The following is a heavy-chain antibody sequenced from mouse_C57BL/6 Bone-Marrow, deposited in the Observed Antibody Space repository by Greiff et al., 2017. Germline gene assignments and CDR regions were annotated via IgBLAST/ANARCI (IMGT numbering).Heavy chain of an antibody. J-gene: IGHJ2*01. D-gene: IGHD2-4*01. CDR3: TAIYYDYDEENYFDY. Sequence: EVMLVESGGGLVQPGGSMKLSCVASGFTFSNYWMNWVRQSPEKGLEWVAQIRLKSDNYATHYAESVKGRFTISRDDSKSSVYLQMNNLRAEDTGIYYCTAIYYDYDEENYFDYWGQGTTLTVSS. CDR1: GFTFSNYW. V-gene: IGHV6-3*01. CDR2: IRLKSDNYAT.